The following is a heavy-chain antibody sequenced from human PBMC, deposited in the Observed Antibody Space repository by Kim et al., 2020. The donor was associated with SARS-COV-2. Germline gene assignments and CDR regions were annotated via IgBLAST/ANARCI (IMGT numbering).Heavy chain of an antibody. CDR2: IYHSGST. CDR3: ARARGYCSSTSCYLHYYYGMDV. D-gene: IGHD2-2*01. V-gene: IGHV4-4*02. Sequence: SETLSLTCAVSGGSISSSNWWSWVRQPPGKGLEWIGEIYHSGSTNYNPSLKSRVTISVDKSKNQFSLKLSSVTAADTAVYYCARARGYCSSTSCYLHYYYGMDVWGQGTTVTVSS. CDR1: GGSISSSNW. J-gene: IGHJ6*02.